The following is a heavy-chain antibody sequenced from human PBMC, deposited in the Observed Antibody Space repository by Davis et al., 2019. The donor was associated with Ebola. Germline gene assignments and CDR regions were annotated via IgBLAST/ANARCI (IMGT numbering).Heavy chain of an antibody. J-gene: IGHJ6*02. CDR3: ARHEGGRIGNCGGDCYSKMDV. Sequence: GESLKISCKGSEYSFTRYWIGWVRQMPGKGLEWMGIIYPGDSDTRYSPPFQGQVTISADKSITTVYLQWNSLKASDTAIYYCARHEGGRIGNCGGDCYSKMDVWGQGTTVTVSS. D-gene: IGHD2-21*02. CDR1: EYSFTRYW. V-gene: IGHV5-51*01. CDR2: IYPGDSDT.